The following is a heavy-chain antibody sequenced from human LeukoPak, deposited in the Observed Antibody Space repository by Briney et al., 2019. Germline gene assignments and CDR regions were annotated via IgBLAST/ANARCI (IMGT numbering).Heavy chain of an antibody. CDR2: IRYDGSNK. D-gene: IGHD1-1*01. J-gene: IGHJ4*02. CDR1: GFTFSSYG. V-gene: IGHV3-30*02. Sequence: GGSLRLSCAASGFTFSSYGMHWVRQAPGKGLEWVAFIRYDGSNKYYADSVKGRFTISRDNSKNTLYLQMHSLRAEDTALYYCTKDTTGPNDSWGQGTLVTVSS. CDR3: TKDTTGPNDS.